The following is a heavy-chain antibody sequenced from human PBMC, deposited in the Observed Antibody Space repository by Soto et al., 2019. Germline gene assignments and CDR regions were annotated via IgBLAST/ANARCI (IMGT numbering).Heavy chain of an antibody. CDR1: GFTFSSYG. CDR3: AKDPRLDILTGPFDY. CDR2: ISYDGSNK. D-gene: IGHD3-9*01. V-gene: IGHV3-30*18. J-gene: IGHJ4*02. Sequence: QVQLVESGGGVVQPGRSLRLSCAASGFTFSSYGMHWVRQAPGKGLEWVAVISYDGSNKYYADSVKGRFTISRDNSKNTLYLQMNSLRAEETAVYYCAKDPRLDILTGPFDYWGQGTLVTVSS.